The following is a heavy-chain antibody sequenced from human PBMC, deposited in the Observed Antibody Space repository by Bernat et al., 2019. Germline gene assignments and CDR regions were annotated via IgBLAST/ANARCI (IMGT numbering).Heavy chain of an antibody. D-gene: IGHD2-15*01. CDR1: GGSISSGGYY. CDR3: ARVIVVVVAAAGGRNDAFEI. V-gene: IGHV4-31*03. CDR2: IYYSGST. Sequence: QVQLQESGPGLVKPSQTLSLTCTVSGGSISSGGYYWSWIRQHPGKGLEWIGYIYYSGSTYYNPSLKSRVTISVDTSKNQFSLTLSSVTAADTAVYYCARVIVVVVAAAGGRNDAFEIWGQGTMVTVSS. J-gene: IGHJ3*02.